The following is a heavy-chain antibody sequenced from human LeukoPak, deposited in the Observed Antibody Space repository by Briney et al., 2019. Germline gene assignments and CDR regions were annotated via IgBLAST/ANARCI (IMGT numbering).Heavy chain of an antibody. CDR1: GGSISSGGYY. J-gene: IGHJ4*02. CDR3: AREGASQDVRGFDY. V-gene: IGHV4-31*03. CDR2: IYYSGST. D-gene: IGHD3-10*02. Sequence: SQTLSLTCTVSGGSISSGGYYWSWIRQHPGKGLEWIGYIYYSGSTYYNPSLKSRVTISVDTSKNQFSLKLSPVTAADTAVYYCAREGASQDVRGFDYWGQGTQVTVSS.